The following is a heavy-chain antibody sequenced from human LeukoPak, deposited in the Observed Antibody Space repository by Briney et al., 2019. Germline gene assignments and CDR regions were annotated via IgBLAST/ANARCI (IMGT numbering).Heavy chain of an antibody. CDR1: GSIFTSYW. CDR3: ARWEATEPGMDV. CDR2: IYPGDSDT. D-gene: IGHD1-26*01. Sequence: GEPLKISWKGSGSIFTSYWIGWVRQMHGKGLKWMGIIYPGDSDTRYSPPFQGQVTISADKSISTAYLQWSSLKASDTAMCYCARWEATEPGMDVWGKGTTVTVSS. V-gene: IGHV5-51*01. J-gene: IGHJ6*04.